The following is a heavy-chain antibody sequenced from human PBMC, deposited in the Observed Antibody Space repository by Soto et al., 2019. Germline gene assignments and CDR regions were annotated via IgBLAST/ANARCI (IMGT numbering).Heavy chain of an antibody. V-gene: IGHV4-34*01. D-gene: IGHD1-7*01. J-gene: IGHJ6*03. CDR1: GGSFSGYY. CDR3: ARVLPTHPPGTFRSRYYYYYYMDV. Sequence: PSQTLSLTCAVYGGSFSGYYWSWIRQPPGKGLEWIGEINHSGSTNYNPSLKSRVTISVDTSKNQFSLKLSSVTAADTAVYYCARVLPTHPPGTFRSRYYYYYYMDVWGKGTTVTVSS. CDR2: INHSGST.